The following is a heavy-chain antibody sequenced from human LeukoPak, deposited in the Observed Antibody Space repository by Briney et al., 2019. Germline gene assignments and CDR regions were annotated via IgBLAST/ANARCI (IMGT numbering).Heavy chain of an antibody. V-gene: IGHV1-69*06. CDR3: ARGESVAGYQKLDY. CDR2: IIPIFGTA. CDR1: GGTFSSYA. J-gene: IGHJ4*02. D-gene: IGHD6-19*01. Sequence: SVKVSCKASGGTFSSYAISWVRQAPGQGLEWMGGIIPIFGTANYAQKFQGRVTITADKSTSTAYMELSSLRSEDTAVYYCARGESVAGYQKLDYWGQGTLVTVSS.